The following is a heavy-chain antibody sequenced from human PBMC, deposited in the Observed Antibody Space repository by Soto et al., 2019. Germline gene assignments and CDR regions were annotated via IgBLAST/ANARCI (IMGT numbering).Heavy chain of an antibody. Sequence: QVQLVESGGGVVQPGRSLRLSCAASGFTLSSYVMHWVRQAPGKGLEWVARISYAGNDNFYADSVKGRFTISRDNAKKTLYLQMNSLRPDDTAVYYCARDRQQWLEPAGGALPFWGQGTMVIVSS. V-gene: IGHV3-30-3*01. D-gene: IGHD6-19*01. CDR1: GFTLSSYV. CDR3: ARDRQQWLEPAGGALPF. CDR2: ISYAGNDN. J-gene: IGHJ3*01.